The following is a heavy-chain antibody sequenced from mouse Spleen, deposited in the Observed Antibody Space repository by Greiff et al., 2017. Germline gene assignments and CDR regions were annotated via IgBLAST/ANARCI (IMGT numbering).Heavy chain of an antibody. CDR3: AKVYDGYPYAMDY. CDR1: GFTFSDYG. V-gene: IGHV5-17*01. CDR2: ISSGSSTI. J-gene: IGHJ4*01. Sequence: DVMLVESGGGLVKPGGSLKLSCAASGFTFSDYGMHWVRQAPEKGLEWVAYISSGSSTIYYADTVKGRFTISRDNAKNTLFLQMTSLRSEDTAMYYCAKVYDGYPYAMDYWGQGTSVTVSS. D-gene: IGHD2-3*01.